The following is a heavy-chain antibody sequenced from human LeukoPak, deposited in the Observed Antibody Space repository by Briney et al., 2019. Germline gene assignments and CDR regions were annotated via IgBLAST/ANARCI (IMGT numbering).Heavy chain of an antibody. CDR3: ARGLEWLLPLDY. V-gene: IGHV4-4*07. D-gene: IGHD3-3*01. Sequence: SETLSLTCTVSGGSLSSYYWNWIRQPAGKGLEWIGRIYTSGSTNYNPSLKSRVTMPVDTSKNQFSLKLSSVTAADTAVYYCARGLEWLLPLDYWGQGTLVTVSS. J-gene: IGHJ4*02. CDR2: IYTSGST. CDR1: GGSLSSYY.